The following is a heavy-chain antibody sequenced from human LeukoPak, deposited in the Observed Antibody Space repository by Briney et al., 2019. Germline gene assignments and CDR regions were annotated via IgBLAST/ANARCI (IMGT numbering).Heavy chain of an antibody. Sequence: SETLSLTCTVSGGSISSYYWSWIRQHAGKGLEWIGRIYTSGSTNYNPSLKSRVTMSVDTSKNQFSLKLSSVTAAHTAVYYCARDRWEGYCSGGSCQKTFDIWGQGTMVTVSS. D-gene: IGHD2-15*01. CDR3: ARDRWEGYCSGGSCQKTFDI. J-gene: IGHJ3*02. V-gene: IGHV4-4*07. CDR2: IYTSGST. CDR1: GGSISSYY.